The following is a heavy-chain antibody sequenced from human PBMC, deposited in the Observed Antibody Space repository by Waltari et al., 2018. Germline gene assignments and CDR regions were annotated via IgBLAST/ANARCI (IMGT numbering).Heavy chain of an antibody. CDR1: GFTFSSYA. CDR3: GERSGGCFGGYSSHHYFYYGMDV. D-gene: IGHD3-10*01. V-gene: IGHV3-23*01. J-gene: IGHJ6*02. Sequence: EVQLLESGGGLVQPGGSLRLSCAASGFTFSSYAMSWVRQAPGKGLEWVPAISGNGRRTKYADSVKWRFNISRENSKKTLYLQMNSLRTGDTAVDYCGERSGGCFGGYSSHHYFYYGMDVWGQGTMVTVSS. CDR2: ISGNGRRT.